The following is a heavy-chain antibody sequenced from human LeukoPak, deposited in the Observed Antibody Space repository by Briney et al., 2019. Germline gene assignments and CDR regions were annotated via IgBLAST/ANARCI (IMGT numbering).Heavy chain of an antibody. D-gene: IGHD3-16*01. CDR2: IYYSGST. V-gene: IGHV4-59*01. CDR3: ARDGLGELAAFDI. CDR1: GGSISSYY. J-gene: IGHJ3*02. Sequence: SETLSLTCTVSGGSISSYYWSRIRQPPGKGLEWIGYIYYSGSTNYNPSLKSRVTISVDTSKNQFSLKLSSVTAADTAVYYCARDGLGELAAFDIWGQGTMVTVSS.